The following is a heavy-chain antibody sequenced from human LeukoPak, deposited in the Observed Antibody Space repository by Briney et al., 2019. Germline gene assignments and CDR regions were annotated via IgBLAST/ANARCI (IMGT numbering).Heavy chain of an antibody. D-gene: IGHD2-15*01. Sequence: PSETLSLTCTVSGGSINSYYWSWFRQPPGKGLEWIGYIYYSGSTNYNPSLKSRVTISVDTSNNKFSLKLTSLTAADTAVYYCVRHLSAGRPAFDIWGQGTMVTVSS. CDR1: GGSINSYY. CDR3: VRHLSAGRPAFDI. V-gene: IGHV4-59*08. CDR2: IYYSGST. J-gene: IGHJ3*02.